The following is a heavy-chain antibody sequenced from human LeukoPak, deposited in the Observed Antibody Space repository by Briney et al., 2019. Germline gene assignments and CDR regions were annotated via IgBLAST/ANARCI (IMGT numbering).Heavy chain of an antibody. CDR3: AKEQLTVGPSYLDH. V-gene: IGHV3-23*01. D-gene: IGHD1-26*01. CDR1: GFTLNSYG. Sequence: AGSLRLSCAVSGFTLNSYGRRWVSPAPGKGLEGVYAPRGGGDYLYYADPVKGRFTMSRDNSKNTLYLQMPSLIAYVAVVYYCAKEQLTVGPSYLDHWGRGTRVSVSS. J-gene: IGHJ4*02. CDR2: PRGGGDYL.